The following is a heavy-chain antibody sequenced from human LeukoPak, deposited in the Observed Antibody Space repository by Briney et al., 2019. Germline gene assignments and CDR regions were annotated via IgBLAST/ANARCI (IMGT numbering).Heavy chain of an antibody. D-gene: IGHD3-10*01. CDR2: IYHSGST. Sequence: PSETLSLTCAVSAGSISSPNWWSWVRQPPGKGLEWIGEIYHSGSTNYNSSLKSRVTMSVDKSKNQFSLTLTSVTAADTAVYYCARTPMVRGVIGYYYMDVWGKGTTVTVSS. J-gene: IGHJ6*03. CDR1: AGSISSPNW. CDR3: ARTPMVRGVIGYYYMDV. V-gene: IGHV4-4*02.